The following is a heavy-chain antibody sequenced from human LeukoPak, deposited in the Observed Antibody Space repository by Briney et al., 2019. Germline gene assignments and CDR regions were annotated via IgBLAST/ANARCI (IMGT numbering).Heavy chain of an antibody. Sequence: GGSLRLSCAASGFTFSSYGMHWVRQAPGKGLEWVAFIRYDGSNKYYADSVKGRFTISRDNSKNTLYLQMNSLRAEDTAVYYCATCGGTSCYGANWFDPWGQGTLVTVSS. D-gene: IGHD2-2*01. CDR3: ATCGGTSCYGANWFDP. CDR2: IRYDGSNK. J-gene: IGHJ5*02. V-gene: IGHV3-30*02. CDR1: GFTFSSYG.